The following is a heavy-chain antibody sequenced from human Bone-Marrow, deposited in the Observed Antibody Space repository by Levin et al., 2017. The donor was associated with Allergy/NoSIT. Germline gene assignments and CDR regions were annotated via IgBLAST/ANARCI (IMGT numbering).Heavy chain of an antibody. CDR3: ARSRPPRWVPTARDYSYPYMDV. V-gene: IGHV3-13*04. Sequence: RAGGSLRLSCAASGFTFSGYDMHWVRQGIGKGLEWVSAVATIGDTYYQASVRGRFTISRENAKNSLYLQMNSLTAGDTAVYYCARSRPPRWVPTARDYSYPYMDVWGKGTTVAVSS. CDR2: VATIGDT. D-gene: IGHD2-2*01. J-gene: IGHJ6*03. CDR1: GFTFSGYD.